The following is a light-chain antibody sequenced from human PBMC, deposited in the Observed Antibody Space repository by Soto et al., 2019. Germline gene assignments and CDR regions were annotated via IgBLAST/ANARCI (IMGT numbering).Light chain of an antibody. CDR1: QSVSSY. CDR3: QQRSNWPPIT. CDR2: DAS. Sequence: EIVLTQSPATLSLSPCERATLSFSASQSVSSYLAWYQQKPGQAPRPLIYDASNRATGIPARLSGSGSGTDFTLTISSLEPEDFAVYYCQQRSNWPPITFGQGTRLEIK. V-gene: IGKV3-11*01. J-gene: IGKJ5*01.